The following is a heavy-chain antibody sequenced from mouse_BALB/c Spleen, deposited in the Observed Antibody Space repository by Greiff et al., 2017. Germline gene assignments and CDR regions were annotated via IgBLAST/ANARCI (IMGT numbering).Heavy chain of an antibody. J-gene: IGHJ4*01. CDR2: IYPYNGGT. Sequence: VQLQQSGPELVKPGASVKISCKASGYTFTDYNMHWVKQSHGKSLEWIGYIYPYNGGTGYNQKFKSKATLTVDNSSSTAYMELRSLTSEDSAVYYCARDIYPYPLYAMDYWGQGTSVTVSS. CDR3: ARDIYPYPLYAMDY. D-gene: IGHD6-1*01. V-gene: IGHV1S29*02. CDR1: GYTFTDYN.